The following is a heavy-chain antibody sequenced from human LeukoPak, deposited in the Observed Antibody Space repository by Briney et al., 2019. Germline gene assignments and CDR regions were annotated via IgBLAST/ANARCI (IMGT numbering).Heavy chain of an antibody. D-gene: IGHD3-10*01. Sequence: GGSLRLSCAASGFTFSTYEMSWVRQAPGKGLEWVSYISSSGSTIYYTDSVKGRFTISRDNAKNSLYLQMNSLRAEDTAVYYCARDDLWFGELSAEYFHHWGQGTLVTVSS. CDR1: GFTFSTYE. V-gene: IGHV3-11*04. CDR3: ARDDLWFGELSAEYFHH. CDR2: ISSSGSTI. J-gene: IGHJ1*01.